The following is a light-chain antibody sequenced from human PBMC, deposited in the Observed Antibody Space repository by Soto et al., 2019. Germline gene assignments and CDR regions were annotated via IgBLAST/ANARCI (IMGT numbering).Light chain of an antibody. CDR2: AAS. V-gene: IGKV1-39*01. Sequence: DIQMTQSPSSLSASVGDRVTITCRASQNISSYLNWYQQKPGKAPKLLIYAASSLQSGVPSRFSCSGSGTYFTLTISSLQPEYFATYYCQQSYSTPPHTFGQRTKLEIK. CDR3: QQSYSTPPHT. CDR1: QNISSY. J-gene: IGKJ2*01.